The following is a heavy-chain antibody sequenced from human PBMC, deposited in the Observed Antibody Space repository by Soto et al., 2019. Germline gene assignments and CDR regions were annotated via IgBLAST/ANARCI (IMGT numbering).Heavy chain of an antibody. CDR2: IYYSGST. J-gene: IGHJ4*02. D-gene: IGHD3-10*01. V-gene: IGHV4-59*12. CDR3: ARDSGYGSGSYRLDY. CDR1: GGSISSYY. Sequence: SETLSLTCTVSGGSISSYYWSWIRQPPGKGLEWIGYIYYSGSTNYNPSLKSRVTISVDTSKNQFSLKLSSVTAADTAVYYCARDSGYGSGSYRLDYWGQGTLLTVSS.